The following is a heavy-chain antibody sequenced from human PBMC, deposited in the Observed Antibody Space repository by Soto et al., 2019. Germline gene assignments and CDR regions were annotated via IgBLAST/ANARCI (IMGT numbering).Heavy chain of an antibody. D-gene: IGHD6-19*01. Sequence: GSLRLSCAASGXTFSSYSMSWVRQAPGKGLEWVSAISGSGGSTYYADSVKGRFTISRDNSKSTLYLQMNSLRAEDTDIYYCAQNGQWLATPPVAWGQGSLGTVSS. J-gene: IGHJ4*02. V-gene: IGHV3-23*01. CDR3: AQNGQWLATPPVA. CDR2: ISGSGGST. CDR1: GXTFSSYS.